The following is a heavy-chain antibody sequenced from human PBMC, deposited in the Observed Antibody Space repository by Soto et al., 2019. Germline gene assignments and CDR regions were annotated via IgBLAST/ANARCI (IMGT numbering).Heavy chain of an antibody. V-gene: IGHV4-39*01. CDR2: IYYSGST. D-gene: IGHD4-17*01. CDR1: GGSISSSSYY. CDR3: ANDYGDYNWYFEL. J-gene: IGHJ2*01. Sequence: ASETLSLTCTVSGGSISSSSYYWGWIRQPPGKGLEWIGSIYYSGSTYYNPSLKSRVTISVDTSKNQFSLKPSSVTAADTAVYYCANDYGDYNWYFELWGRGTLVTGSS.